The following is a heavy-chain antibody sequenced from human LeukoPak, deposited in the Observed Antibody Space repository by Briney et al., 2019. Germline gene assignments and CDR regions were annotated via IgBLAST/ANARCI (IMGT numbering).Heavy chain of an antibody. CDR3: ARVGSWYYDFWSGYYDFDY. CDR1: GYTFTSYG. J-gene: IGHJ4*02. CDR2: ISAYNGNT. D-gene: IGHD3-3*01. Sequence: ASVKVSCKASGYTFTSYGISWVRQAPGQGPEWMGWISAYNGNTNYAQKLQGRVTMTTDTSTSTAYMELRSLRSDDTAVYYCARVGSWYYDFWSGYYDFDYWGQGTLVTVSS. V-gene: IGHV1-18*01.